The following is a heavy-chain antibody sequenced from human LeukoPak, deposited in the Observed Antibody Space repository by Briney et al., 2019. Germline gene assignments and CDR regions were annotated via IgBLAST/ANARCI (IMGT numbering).Heavy chain of an antibody. Sequence: GGSLRLSCAASGFTFSSYEMNWVRQAPGKGLDWVSYISSSGSTIYYADSVKGRFTISRDNAKNSLYLQMNSLRAEDAAVYYCAREAGSYYYDSSGYSTFDYWGQGTLVTVSS. CDR2: ISSSGSTI. D-gene: IGHD3-22*01. J-gene: IGHJ4*02. CDR3: AREAGSYYYDSSGYSTFDY. V-gene: IGHV3-48*03. CDR1: GFTFSSYE.